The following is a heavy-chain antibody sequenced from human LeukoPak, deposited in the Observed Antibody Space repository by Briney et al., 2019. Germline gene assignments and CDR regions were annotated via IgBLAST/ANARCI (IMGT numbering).Heavy chain of an antibody. V-gene: IGHV6-1*01. CDR2: TYYRSKWYN. Sequence: SQTLSLTCAISRDSVSSNSAAWTRIRQSPSRGLEWLGRTYYRSKWYNDYAVSVKSRITINPDTSKNRFSLQLNSVTPEDTAVYYCARAHDYGDYRFDYWGQGTLVTVSS. J-gene: IGHJ4*02. CDR3: ARAHDYGDYRFDY. CDR1: RDSVSSNSAA. D-gene: IGHD4-17*01.